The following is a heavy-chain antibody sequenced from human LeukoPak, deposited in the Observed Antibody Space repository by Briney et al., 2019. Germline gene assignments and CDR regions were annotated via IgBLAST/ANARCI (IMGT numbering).Heavy chain of an antibody. Sequence: PGGSLRLSCAASGFTVSSNYMSWVRQAPGKGLKWVSVIYSGGSTYYADSVKGRFTISRDNSKNTLYLQMNSLRAEDTAVYYCARGDGDWSYYFDYWGQGTLVTVSS. J-gene: IGHJ4*02. CDR3: ARGDGDWSYYFDY. D-gene: IGHD4-17*01. V-gene: IGHV3-53*01. CDR2: IYSGGST. CDR1: GFTVSSNY.